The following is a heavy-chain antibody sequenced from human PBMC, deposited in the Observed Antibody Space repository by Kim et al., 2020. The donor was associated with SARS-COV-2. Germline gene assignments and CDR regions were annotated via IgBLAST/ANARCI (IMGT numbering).Heavy chain of an antibody. V-gene: IGHV1-2*04. J-gene: IGHJ6*02. Sequence: ASVKVSCKASGYTFTGYYMHWVRQAPGQGLEWMGWINPNSGGTNYAQKFQGWVTMTRDTSISTAYMELSRLRSDDTAVYYCARDLGNSNYYYYGMDVWGQGTTVTVSS. CDR1: GYTFTGYY. D-gene: IGHD3-16*01. CDR3: ARDLGNSNYYYYGMDV. CDR2: INPNSGGT.